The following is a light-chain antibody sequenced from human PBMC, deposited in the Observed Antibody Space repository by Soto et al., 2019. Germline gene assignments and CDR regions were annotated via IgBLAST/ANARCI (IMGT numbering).Light chain of an antibody. CDR3: GSWDSSLSAYV. V-gene: IGLV2-8*01. Sequence: QSVLAQPASVSGSPGQSITISCTGTSSDVGGYNYVSWYQQHPGKAPKLMIYEVSKRPSGVPDRFSGSKSGNTASLTVSGLQAEDEADYYCGSWDSSLSAYVFGTGTKV. J-gene: IGLJ1*01. CDR2: EVS. CDR1: SSDVGGYNY.